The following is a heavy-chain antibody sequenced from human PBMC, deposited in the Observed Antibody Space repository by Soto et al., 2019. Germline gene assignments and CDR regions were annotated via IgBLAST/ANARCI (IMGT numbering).Heavy chain of an antibody. CDR3: ARDKLPIGYSYGYDGLLFDY. Sequence: QVQLVESGGGVVQPGRSLRLSCAASGFTFSSYGMHWVRQAPGKGLEWVAVIWYDGSNKYYADSVKGRFTISRDNSKNTLYLQMNSLRAEDTAVYYCARDKLPIGYSYGYDGLLFDYWGQGTLVTVSS. V-gene: IGHV3-33*01. D-gene: IGHD5-18*01. CDR2: IWYDGSNK. CDR1: GFTFSSYG. J-gene: IGHJ4*02.